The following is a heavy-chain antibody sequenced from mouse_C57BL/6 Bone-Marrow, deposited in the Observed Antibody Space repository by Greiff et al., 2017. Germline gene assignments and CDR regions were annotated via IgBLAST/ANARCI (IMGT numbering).Heavy chain of an antibody. D-gene: IGHD1-1*01. CDR2: INPNNGGT. J-gene: IGHJ4*01. Sequence: VQLQQSGPELVKPGASVKISCKASGYTFTDYYMNWVKQSHGRSLEWIGDINPNNGGTSYNQKFKGKATLTVEKSSSTAYMELRSLTSEDSAVYYCARSPVVPYYYAMDYWGQGTSVTVSS. CDR3: ARSPVVPYYYAMDY. CDR1: GYTFTDYY. V-gene: IGHV1-26*01.